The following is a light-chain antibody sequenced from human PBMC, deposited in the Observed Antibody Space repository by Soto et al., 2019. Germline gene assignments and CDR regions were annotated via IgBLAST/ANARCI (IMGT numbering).Light chain of an antibody. CDR1: QDISSW. V-gene: IGKV1-12*01. Sequence: DIQMTQTPSSVSASVGDRVTITGRASQDISSWVAWYQQKPGKAPKLLISAASSLQSGVPRRFSGSGSGTDFTLVINSLQPEDLATYYCQQGDSFPFTFGGGTMADIK. CDR3: QQGDSFPFT. CDR2: AAS. J-gene: IGKJ4*01.